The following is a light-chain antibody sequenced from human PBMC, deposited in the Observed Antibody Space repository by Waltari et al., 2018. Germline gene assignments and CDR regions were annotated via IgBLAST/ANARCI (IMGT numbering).Light chain of an antibody. CDR1: QSLLHSNGYTY. J-gene: IGKJ2*01. Sequence: DIVMTQSPLSLPVTPGEPASISCRSSQSLLHSNGYTYLAWYLQKPGQSPQLLIYLGSTRASGVPDRFSGSGSGTDFTLKISRVEAEDVGVYYCMQALQTPYTFGQGTKLEIK. CDR2: LGS. V-gene: IGKV2-28*01. CDR3: MQALQTPYT.